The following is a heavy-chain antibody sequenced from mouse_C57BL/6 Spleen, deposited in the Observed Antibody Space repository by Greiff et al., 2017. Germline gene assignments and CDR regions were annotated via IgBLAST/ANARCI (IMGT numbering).Heavy chain of an antibody. CDR2: IYPGDGDT. CDR3: ARSGCSGLGYAMDY. J-gene: IGHJ4*01. Sequence: QVQLQQSGPELVKPGASVKISCKASGYAFSSSWMNWVKQRPGKGLEWIGRIYPGDGDTNYNGKFKGKATLTADKSSSTAYMQLSSLTSEDSAVYFCARSGCSGLGYAMDYWGQGTSVTVSS. D-gene: IGHD3-2*02. CDR1: GYAFSSSW. V-gene: IGHV1-82*01.